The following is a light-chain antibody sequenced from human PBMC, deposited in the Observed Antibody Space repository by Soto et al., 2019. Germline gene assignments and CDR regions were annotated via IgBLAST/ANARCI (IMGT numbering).Light chain of an antibody. J-gene: IGLJ2*01. Sequence: QSALTQPASVSGSPGQSITISCTGSSSDDGGYNYVSWYQQPPGKAPKLMIYEVSNRPSGVSNRFSGSKSGNTASLTISGLQAEDEADYYCSSYTSVSLVVFGGGTKLTVL. V-gene: IGLV2-14*01. CDR3: SSYTSVSLVV. CDR2: EVS. CDR1: SSDDGGYNY.